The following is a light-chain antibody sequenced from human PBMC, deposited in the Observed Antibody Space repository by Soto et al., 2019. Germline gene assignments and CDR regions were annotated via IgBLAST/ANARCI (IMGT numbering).Light chain of an antibody. CDR1: SSDVGDFNY. Sequence: QSALTQPASVSGSPGRSVTISCTGTSSDVGDFNYVSWYQHLPGRAPKLIIYDVTNRPSGISYRFSASKSGRTASLTISGLQAEDEADYYCSSYSSSTTHVVFGAGTKLTVL. CDR2: DVT. J-gene: IGLJ2*01. V-gene: IGLV2-14*03. CDR3: SSYSSSTTHVV.